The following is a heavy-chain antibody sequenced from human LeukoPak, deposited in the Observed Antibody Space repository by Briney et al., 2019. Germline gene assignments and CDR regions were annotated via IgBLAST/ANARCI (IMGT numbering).Heavy chain of an antibody. CDR2: ISSSSSYI. Sequence: SGGSLRLSCAASGFTFSSYWMSWVRQAPGKGLEWVSSISSSSSYIYYADSVKGRFTISRDNAKNSLYLQMNSLRAEDTAVYYCARGIYGSGSYYIGYWGQGTLVTVSS. CDR3: ARGIYGSGSYYIGY. CDR1: GFTFSSYW. D-gene: IGHD3-10*01. V-gene: IGHV3-21*01. J-gene: IGHJ4*02.